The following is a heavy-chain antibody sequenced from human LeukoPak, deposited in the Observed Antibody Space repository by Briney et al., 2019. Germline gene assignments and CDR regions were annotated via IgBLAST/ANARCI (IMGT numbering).Heavy chain of an antibody. Sequence: SETLSLTCTISGGSISSYYWSWIRQPPGKGLEWVGYIYYSGSTNYNPSLKSRVTISVDTSKNRSSLKLSSVTAADTAEYFCARHGGGYYYYGMDVWGQGATVTVFS. CDR2: IYYSGST. V-gene: IGHV4-59*08. CDR1: GGSISSYY. CDR3: ARHGGGYYYYGMDV. J-gene: IGHJ6*02. D-gene: IGHD2-15*01.